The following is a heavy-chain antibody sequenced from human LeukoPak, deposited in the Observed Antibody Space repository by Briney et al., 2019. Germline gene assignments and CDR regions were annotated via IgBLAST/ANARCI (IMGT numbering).Heavy chain of an antibody. CDR3: ARGFVWFGETYYGMDV. V-gene: IGHV3-21*01. Sequence: GGSLRLSCAASGFTFSSYSMNWVRQAPGKGLEWVSSISSSSSYIYYADSVKGRFTISRDNAKNSLYLQMNSLRAEDTAVYYCARGFVWFGETYYGMDVWGQGTTVTVSS. J-gene: IGHJ6*02. D-gene: IGHD3-10*01. CDR1: GFTFSSYS. CDR2: ISSSSSYI.